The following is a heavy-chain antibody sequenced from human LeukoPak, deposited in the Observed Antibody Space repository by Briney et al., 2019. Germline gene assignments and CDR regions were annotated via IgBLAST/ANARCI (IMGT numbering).Heavy chain of an antibody. CDR2: ISTSSSYI. D-gene: IGHD1-1*01. CDR1: GFTFSTYS. J-gene: IGHJ4*02. CDR3: ARDQDWNDRGGLDY. Sequence: SGGSLRLSCAASGFTFSTYSMNWVSQAPGKGLEWVSFISTSSSYIYYADSVKGRFTISRDNSKNSLYLQMNSLRAEDTAVYYCARDQDWNDRGGLDYWGQGTLVIVSS. V-gene: IGHV3-21*01.